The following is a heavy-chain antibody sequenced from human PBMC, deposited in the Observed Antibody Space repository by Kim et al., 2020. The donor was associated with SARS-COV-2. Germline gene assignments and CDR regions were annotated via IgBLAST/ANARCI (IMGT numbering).Heavy chain of an antibody. D-gene: IGHD4-17*01. CDR3: VKRPGGDSDCFDN. V-gene: IGHV4-39*01. CDR2: RYYSGTT. J-gene: IGHJ4*02. CDR1: GDSISGSSYY. Sequence: SETLSLTCTVSGDSISGSSYYWGWIRQSPGKGLEWIANRYYSGTTYYNPSLRSRVTISVDTSKNQFSLKVRSVTAADTADYYCVKRPGGDSDCFDNWGQG.